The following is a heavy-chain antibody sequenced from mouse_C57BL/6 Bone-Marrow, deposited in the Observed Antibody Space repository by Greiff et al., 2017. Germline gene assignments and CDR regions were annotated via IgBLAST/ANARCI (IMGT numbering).Heavy chain of an antibody. J-gene: IGHJ2*01. Sequence: VQLMESGPGLVNPSQSLFLTCSITGFPITSGYYWIWIRQSPGKPLEWMGYLPHSGDTFYNPSLPSPISLTREPSKNQFFLQLNSVTTEDTAMYYCAGDRYDYGGNYFDYWGQGTTLTVSS. CDR3: AGDRYDYGGNYFDY. D-gene: IGHD2-4*01. V-gene: IGHV12-3*01. CDR1: GFPITSGYY. CDR2: LPHSGDT.